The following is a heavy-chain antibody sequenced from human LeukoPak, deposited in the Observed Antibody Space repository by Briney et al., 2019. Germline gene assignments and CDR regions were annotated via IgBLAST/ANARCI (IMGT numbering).Heavy chain of an antibody. CDR1: GGTFSSYA. CDR3: ARDAIAVAGRFDY. CDR2: IILILGIA. Sequence: VASVKVSCKASGGTFSSYAISWVRQAPGQGLEWMGRIILILGIANYAQKFQGRVTITADKSTSTAYMELSSLRSEDTAVYYCARDAIAVAGRFDYWGQGTLVTISS. D-gene: IGHD6-19*01. J-gene: IGHJ4*02. V-gene: IGHV1-69*04.